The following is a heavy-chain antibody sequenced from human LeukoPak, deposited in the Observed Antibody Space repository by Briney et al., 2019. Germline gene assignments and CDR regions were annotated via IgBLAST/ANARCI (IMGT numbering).Heavy chain of an antibody. CDR2: IYTSGST. CDR3: ARASYSYDINGWVPFDY. CDR1: GNSISSGDNY. J-gene: IGHJ4*02. Sequence: PSETLSLTCTVSGNSISSGDNYWSWLRQPAGKGLEWIGRIYTSGSTNYNPSLKSRVTISGDTSKNQFSLRLSSVTAADTAVYYCARASYSYDINGWVPFDYWGQGTLVTVSS. D-gene: IGHD3-22*01. V-gene: IGHV4-61*02.